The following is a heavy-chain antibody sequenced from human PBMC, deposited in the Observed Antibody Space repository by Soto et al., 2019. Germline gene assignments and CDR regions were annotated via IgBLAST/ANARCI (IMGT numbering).Heavy chain of an antibody. CDR3: AGDTLYYDCSGYFDY. CDR1: GFTFSTDW. CDR2: IGEDVSEK. V-gene: IGHV3-7*01. D-gene: IGHD3-22*01. Sequence: PGRSLRLSCTASGFTFSTDWMSWVRQAPGRGLEWVANIGEDVSEKYFVDSVKGRFTISRDNAKSSLYLQMNSLRTEDTAVYYCAGDTLYYDCSGYFDYWRQGTLVTVSS. J-gene: IGHJ4*02.